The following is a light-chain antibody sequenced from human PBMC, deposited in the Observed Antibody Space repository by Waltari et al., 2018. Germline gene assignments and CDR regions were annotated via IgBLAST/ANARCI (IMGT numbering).Light chain of an antibody. Sequence: IVMTQSPATLSVSPGERATVSCRASHRVGSRLAWYQQKPGQSPRLLIYAASTRATGTPARFSGSGSGTHFTLTISSLQSEDFAVYYCQQYNNWWTFGQGTKVEIK. V-gene: IGKV3-15*01. CDR1: HRVGSR. J-gene: IGKJ1*01. CDR2: AAS. CDR3: QQYNNWWT.